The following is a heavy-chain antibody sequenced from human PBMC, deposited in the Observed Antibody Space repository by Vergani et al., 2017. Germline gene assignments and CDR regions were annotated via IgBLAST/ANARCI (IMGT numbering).Heavy chain of an antibody. CDR1: GFTFSSYG. Sequence: VQLLESGGGVVQPGRSLRLSCAASGFTFSSYGMHWVRQAPGKGLEWVAVIWYDGSNKYYADSVKGRFTISRDNSKNTLDLQMNSLRAEDTAVYYCARDNWGSGYYISYYYYMDVWGKGTTVTVSS. J-gene: IGHJ6*03. CDR2: IWYDGSNK. V-gene: IGHV3-33*01. D-gene: IGHD3-3*01. CDR3: ARDNWGSGYYISYYYYMDV.